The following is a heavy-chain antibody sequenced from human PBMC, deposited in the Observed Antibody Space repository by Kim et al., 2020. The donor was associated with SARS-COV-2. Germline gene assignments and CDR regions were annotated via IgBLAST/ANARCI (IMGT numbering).Heavy chain of an antibody. V-gene: IGHV6-1*01. J-gene: IGHJ4*02. D-gene: IGHD3-16*02. CDR3: ARSGPFGGVIANFDY. Sequence: VSWKSRITINPDPSENQFSLQLNSVTPEDTAVYYCARSGPFGGVIANFDYWGQGTLVTVSS.